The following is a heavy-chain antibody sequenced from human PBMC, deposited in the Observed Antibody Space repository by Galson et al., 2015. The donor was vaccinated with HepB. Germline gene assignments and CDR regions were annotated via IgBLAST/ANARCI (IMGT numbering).Heavy chain of an antibody. V-gene: IGHV3-7*01. CDR3: ARGGNNWNYVVSFDI. CDR1: GFTFSAYW. Sequence: SLRLSCAGSGFTFSAYWMSWVRQVPGKGLEWVANLKHDGSEKYYVDSVRGRFTVSRDDAKTSLYLQMNSLRVEDTAVYYCARGGNNWNYVVSFDIWGQGTMVTVSS. J-gene: IGHJ3*02. CDR2: LKHDGSEK. D-gene: IGHD1-7*01.